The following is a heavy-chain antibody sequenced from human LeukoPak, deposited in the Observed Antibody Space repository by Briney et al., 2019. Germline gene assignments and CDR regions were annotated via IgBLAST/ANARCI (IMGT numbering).Heavy chain of an antibody. CDR3: ARGGDGYNTIGY. CDR2: INPGGGST. V-gene: IGHV1-46*01. D-gene: IGHD5-24*01. CDR1: GYTFTSYY. J-gene: IGHJ4*02. Sequence: ASVKVSCKASGYTFTSYYIHWVRQAPGQGLEWMGIINPGGGSTSYAQKFQGRVTMTRDTSTSTGYMELSSLRSEDTAVYYCARGGDGYNTIGYWGQGTLVTVSS.